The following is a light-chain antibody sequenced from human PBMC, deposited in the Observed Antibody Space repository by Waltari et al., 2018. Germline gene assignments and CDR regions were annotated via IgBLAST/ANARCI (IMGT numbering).Light chain of an antibody. J-gene: IGLJ2*01. CDR2: EVS. V-gene: IGLV2-18*02. Sequence: QSALTQPPSVSGSPGQSVTIPCTGTSSDVGRYNRVSWYQQPPGTAPKLMIYEVSYRPSGVPDRFSGSKSGNTASLTISGLQAEDEADYYCSSYTSSNSVVFGGGTNLTVL. CDR3: SSYTSSNSVV. CDR1: SSDVGRYNR.